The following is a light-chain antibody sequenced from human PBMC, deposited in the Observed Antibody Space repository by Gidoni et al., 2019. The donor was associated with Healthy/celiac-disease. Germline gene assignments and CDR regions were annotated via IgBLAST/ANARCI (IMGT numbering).Light chain of an antibody. Sequence: DIQMTQSPSSLSASVGDRVTITCRASQSISSYLNWYQQKPGKAPKLLIYASSSLQSGVPSRFSGSGSGKDFTLTISSLQQEDVATYCCQQSNRTPGTFGQGTKLEIK. J-gene: IGKJ2*01. V-gene: IGKV1-39*01. CDR2: ASS. CDR3: QQSNRTPGT. CDR1: QSISSY.